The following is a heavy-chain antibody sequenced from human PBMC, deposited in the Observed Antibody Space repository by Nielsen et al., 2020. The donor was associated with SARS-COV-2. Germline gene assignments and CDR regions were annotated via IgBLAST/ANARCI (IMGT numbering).Heavy chain of an antibody. CDR1: GFTFDDYA. CDR2: ISWNSGSI. Sequence: GGSLRLSCAASGFTFDDYAMHWVRQAPGKGLEWVSGISWNSGSIGYADSVKGRFTISTDNAKNSLYLQMNSLRAEDTAVYYCARSWYYGMDLWGQGTTVTVSS. CDR3: ARSWYYGMDL. D-gene: IGHD1-26*01. V-gene: IGHV3-9*01. J-gene: IGHJ6*02.